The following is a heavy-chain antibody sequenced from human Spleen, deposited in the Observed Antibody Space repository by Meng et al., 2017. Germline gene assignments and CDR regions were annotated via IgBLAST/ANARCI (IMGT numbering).Heavy chain of an antibody. Sequence: GESLKISCAASGFTFTTYAISWVRQAPGKGLEWVSSISASSRYIYDSDSVKGRFTISRDTAKNSLYLQMNSLRDEDTAVYYCARNYYDTSGFYTMPHWGQGTLVTVSS. D-gene: IGHD3-22*01. CDR3: ARNYYDTSGFYTMPH. J-gene: IGHJ4*02. V-gene: IGHV3-21*01. CDR2: ISASSRYI. CDR1: GFTFTTYA.